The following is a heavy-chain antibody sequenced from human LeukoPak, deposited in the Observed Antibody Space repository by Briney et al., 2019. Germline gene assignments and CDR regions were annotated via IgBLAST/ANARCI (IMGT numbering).Heavy chain of an antibody. J-gene: IGHJ3*02. CDR1: RFTFSSYA. CDR2: ISGSGGST. CDR3: AKAAGAGGYDSYFDI. D-gene: IGHD3-22*01. Sequence: GGSLRFSCAASRFTFSSYALSWVRQAPGKGLEWVSAISGSGGSTYYADSVKGRFTISRDNSKNTLYLQMNSLRAEDTALYYCAKAAGAGGYDSYFDIWGQGTMVTVSS. V-gene: IGHV3-23*01.